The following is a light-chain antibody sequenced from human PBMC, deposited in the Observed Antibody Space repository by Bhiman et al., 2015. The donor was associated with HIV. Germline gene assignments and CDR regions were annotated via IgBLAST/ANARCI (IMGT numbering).Light chain of an antibody. CDR3: AAWDDSLSGWV. CDR2: RNN. V-gene: IGLV1-47*01. Sequence: QSVLTQPPSASGTPGQRVTISCSGSSSNIGSNTVNWYQQFPGTAPKLVIYRNNQRPSGVPDRFSGSKSGTSASLAISGLRSEDEADYYCAAWDDSLSGWVFGGGTKLTVL. CDR1: SSNIGSNT. J-gene: IGLJ3*02.